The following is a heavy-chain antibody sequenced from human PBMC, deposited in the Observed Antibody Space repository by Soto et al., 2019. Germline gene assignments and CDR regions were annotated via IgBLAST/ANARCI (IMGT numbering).Heavy chain of an antibody. CDR3: ARGGLLWFGELFPYYFDY. Sequence: GASVKVSCKASGYTFTSYGMSWVRQAPGQGLEWMGWISAYNGNTNYAQKLQGRVTMTTDTSTSTAYMELRSLRSDDTAVYYCARGGLLWFGELFPYYFDYWGQGTLVTVSS. J-gene: IGHJ4*02. CDR2: ISAYNGNT. D-gene: IGHD3-10*01. V-gene: IGHV1-18*01. CDR1: GYTFTSYG.